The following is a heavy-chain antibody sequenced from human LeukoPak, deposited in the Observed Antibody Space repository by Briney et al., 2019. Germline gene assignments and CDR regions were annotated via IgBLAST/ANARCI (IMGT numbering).Heavy chain of an antibody. CDR1: GFTFSSYT. CDR2: ISGSGSTT. J-gene: IGHJ6*02. D-gene: IGHD3-22*01. CDR3: ARDRDYYDSSGYYYFPVRSNYYYYYGMDV. V-gene: IGHV3-23*01. Sequence: PGGSLRLSCAASGFTFSSYTVTWVRQAPGKGLEWVSSISGSGSTTYFADSVKGRFTISRDNSKNTLSLQMNSLRAEDTAVYYCARDRDYYDSSGYYYFPVRSNYYYYYGMDVWGQGTTVTVSS.